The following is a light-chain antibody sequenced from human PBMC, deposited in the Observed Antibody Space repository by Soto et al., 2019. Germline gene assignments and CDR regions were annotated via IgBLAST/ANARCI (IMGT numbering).Light chain of an antibody. Sequence: DIQMTQAPSSLSAAVGDRVTITCRASQSIINYLNWYQQKPGKAPRLLIYAASTLESGVPSRFSGSGSGTDFTLTISTLQHEDVATYYCQQSHRTSYTFGQGTKVEIK. CDR3: QQSHRTSYT. CDR1: QSIINY. CDR2: AAS. J-gene: IGKJ2*01. V-gene: IGKV1-39*01.